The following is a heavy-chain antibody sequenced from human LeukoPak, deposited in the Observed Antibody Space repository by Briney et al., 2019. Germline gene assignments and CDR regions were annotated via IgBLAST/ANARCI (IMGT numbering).Heavy chain of an antibody. CDR2: IISSSSAI. Sequence: GGSLRLSCAASGFTFSRNSMNWVRQAPGKGLEWVSYIISSSSAIYYADSVKGRFTISRDNAKNSLYLQMNSLRDADTAVYYCAREGYYGAFDIWGQGIMVTVSS. V-gene: IGHV3-48*02. J-gene: IGHJ3*02. CDR1: GFTFSRNS. D-gene: IGHD3-10*01. CDR3: AREGYYGAFDI.